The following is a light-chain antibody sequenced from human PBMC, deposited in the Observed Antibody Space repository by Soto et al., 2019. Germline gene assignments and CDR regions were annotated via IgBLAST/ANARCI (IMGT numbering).Light chain of an antibody. J-gene: IGKJ2*01. Sequence: DIVLTQSPATLSLSPGEGATLSCRASQSVNSLLAWYQQKPGQAPRLLIYDVSNRVTGISARFSGSGSGTDFTLTISSLEPEDFAVYYCQQRSNWPPRYTFGQGTKLEIK. CDR1: QSVNSL. CDR2: DVS. CDR3: QQRSNWPPRYT. V-gene: IGKV3-11*01.